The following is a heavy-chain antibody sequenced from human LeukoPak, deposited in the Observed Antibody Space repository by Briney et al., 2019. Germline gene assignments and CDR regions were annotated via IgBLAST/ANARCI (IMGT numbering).Heavy chain of an antibody. D-gene: IGHD3-16*01. CDR2: ISGHNGNT. J-gene: IGHJ3*02. CDR3: ARDGIIPDAFDI. CDR1: GYTFISYG. Sequence: ASVKVSCKASGYTFISYGITWVRQAPGQGLEWMGWISGHNGNTNYAQKVQGRVTMTTDTFTSTAYMELRSLRSDDTAVYYCARDGIIPDAFDIWGQGTMVTVSS. V-gene: IGHV1-18*01.